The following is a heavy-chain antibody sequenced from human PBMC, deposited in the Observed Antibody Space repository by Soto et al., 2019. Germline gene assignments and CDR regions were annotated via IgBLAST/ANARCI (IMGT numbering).Heavy chain of an antibody. CDR1: GFIFSDYY. CDR2: ISSSSSYT. CDR3: AREVRGSQRLFDS. D-gene: IGHD3-16*01. V-gene: IGHV3-11*05. Sequence: QVQLVESGGGLVKPGGSLRLSCAASGFIFSDYYMSWIRQTPGKGLEWVSYISSSSSYTNYADSVKGRFTISRDNAKNSLYRQMNSLRAEDTAVYYCAREVRGSQRLFDSWGQGTLVTVSS. J-gene: IGHJ4*02.